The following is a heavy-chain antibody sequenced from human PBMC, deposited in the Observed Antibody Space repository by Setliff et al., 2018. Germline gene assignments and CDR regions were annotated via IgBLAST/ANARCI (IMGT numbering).Heavy chain of an antibody. Sequence: SETLSLTCTVSGDSISGDYWSWIRQPPGKGLEWIGFIHYSGSTNYNPSLKSRVTISLDTPKNQFSLRLSSVTAADTAVYYCARTRYGLGGRPYWGQGTLGTVSS. CDR1: GDSISGDY. D-gene: IGHD2-15*01. CDR3: ARTRYGLGGRPY. CDR2: IHYSGST. V-gene: IGHV4-59*01. J-gene: IGHJ4*02.